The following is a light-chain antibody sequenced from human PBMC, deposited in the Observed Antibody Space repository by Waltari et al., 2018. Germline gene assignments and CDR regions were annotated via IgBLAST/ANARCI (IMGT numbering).Light chain of an antibody. CDR3: FSYASSYTAWV. Sequence: QSALTQPRSVSGSPGQSVTISCTGSSSIVDDVPFISWYRQHPGEAPQHMIYEVSKRPSGVPGRFSGSKSGNPASLTISGLQAEDEADYYCFSYASSYTAWVFGGGTKLTVL. V-gene: IGLV2-11*01. CDR1: SSIVDDVPF. CDR2: EVS. J-gene: IGLJ3*02.